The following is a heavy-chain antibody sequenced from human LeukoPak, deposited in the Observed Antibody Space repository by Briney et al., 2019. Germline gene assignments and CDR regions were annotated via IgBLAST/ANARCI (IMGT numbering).Heavy chain of an antibody. CDR1: GFTFSGSA. J-gene: IGHJ6*02. Sequence: GGSLRLSCAASGFTFSGSAMHWVRQASGKWLEWVGRIRSKANSYATAYAASVQGRFTISRDDSKNTAYLQMNSLKTQDTAVYYCTSPIHYGDYDYYYGMDVWGQGTTVTVSS. CDR3: TSPIHYGDYDYYYGMDV. D-gene: IGHD4-17*01. CDR2: IRSKANSYAT. V-gene: IGHV3-73*01.